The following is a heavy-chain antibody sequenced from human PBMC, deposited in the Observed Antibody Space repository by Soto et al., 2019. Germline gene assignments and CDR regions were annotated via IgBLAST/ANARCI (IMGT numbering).Heavy chain of an antibody. CDR2: INHSGST. CDR1: GGSFSGYY. D-gene: IGHD2-2*01. CDR3: ARVQPLYCSSTSCYFVD. V-gene: IGHV4-34*01. J-gene: IGHJ4*02. Sequence: SETLSLTCAVYGGSFSGYYWSWIRQPPGKGLEWIGEINHSGSTNYNPSLKSRVTISVDTSKNQFSLKLSSVTAADTAVYYCARVQPLYCSSTSCYFVDWGQGTRVTVAS.